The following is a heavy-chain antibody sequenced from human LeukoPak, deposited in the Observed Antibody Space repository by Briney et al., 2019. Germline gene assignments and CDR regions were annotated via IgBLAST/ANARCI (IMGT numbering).Heavy chain of an antibody. V-gene: IGHV4-31*03. CDR3: GRFLRGYYGSGTGTPQYYFDY. D-gene: IGHD3-10*01. CDR1: GGSISTATYY. CDR2: IYYDGST. J-gene: IGHJ4*02. Sequence: SETLSLTCNVSGGSISTATYYWSWVRQHPGKGLEWIGYIYYDGSTYYNPSLKSRVTISVDTSRNQFSLKLNSVTAADTAVYYCGRFLRGYYGSGTGTPQYYFDYWGQGILVTVSS.